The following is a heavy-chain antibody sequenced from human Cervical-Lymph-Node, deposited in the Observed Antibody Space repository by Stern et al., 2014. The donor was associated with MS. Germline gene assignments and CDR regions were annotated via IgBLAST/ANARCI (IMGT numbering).Heavy chain of an antibody. D-gene: IGHD6-19*01. V-gene: IGHV2-5*02. Sequence: QVTLKESGPTLVKPTPTLTLTCTFSGFSLSTRGVGVGWIRQPPGKALAWLALLFWDDDKRYSPSLKSRLTITKDTSKNQVVLTMTNMDPVDTATYYCAHRPPRRIAVADDAFDIWGQGTMVTVSS. CDR1: GFSLSTRGVG. J-gene: IGHJ3*02. CDR2: LFWDDDK. CDR3: AHRPPRRIAVADDAFDI.